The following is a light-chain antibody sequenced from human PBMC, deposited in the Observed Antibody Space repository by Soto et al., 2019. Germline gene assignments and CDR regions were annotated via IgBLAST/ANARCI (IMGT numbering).Light chain of an antibody. V-gene: IGKV3-11*01. CDR1: QSVSSY. Sequence: EIVLTQSPATLSLSPGERATLSCRASQSVSSYLAWYQQKPGQAPRLLIYDASNRATGIPARFSGSGSGTDFTLTISSLEPEDFAVYYCQQRSNWPWHTFGGGTKVEIK. J-gene: IGKJ4*01. CDR3: QQRSNWPWHT. CDR2: DAS.